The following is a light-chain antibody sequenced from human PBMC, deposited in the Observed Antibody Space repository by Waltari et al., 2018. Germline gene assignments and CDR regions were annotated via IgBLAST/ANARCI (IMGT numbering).Light chain of an antibody. CDR3: AVWDDSLTGQVI. CDR2: RNN. J-gene: IGLJ2*01. V-gene: IGLV1-47*01. Sequence: QSVLTQPPSASGTPGQRVPISCSGSSSNIGTYYVYWYHQLPGTAPKLLIYRNNQRPSGVPDRFSGSKSGTSASLAISGLRSEDEADYYCAVWDDSLTGQVIFGGGTKLTVL. CDR1: SSNIGTYY.